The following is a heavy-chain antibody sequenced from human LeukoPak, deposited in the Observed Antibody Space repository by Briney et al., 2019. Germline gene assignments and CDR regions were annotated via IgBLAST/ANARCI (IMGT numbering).Heavy chain of an antibody. CDR3: ARHLTVRGVEFDY. J-gene: IGHJ4*02. V-gene: IGHV4-59*08. Sequence: SETLSLTCTVSGGSISSYYWSWIRQPPGKGLEWIGYIYYSGSTNYNPSLKSRVTISVDTSKNQFSLKLSSVTAADTAVYYCARHLTVRGVEFDYWGQGTLVTVSS. CDR1: GGSISSYY. CDR2: IYYSGST. D-gene: IGHD3-10*01.